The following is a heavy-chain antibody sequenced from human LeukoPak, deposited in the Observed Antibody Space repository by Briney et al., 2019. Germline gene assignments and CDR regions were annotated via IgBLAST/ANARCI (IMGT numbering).Heavy chain of an antibody. CDR3: AKASSWNSGY. CDR2: ISGSGGST. J-gene: IGHJ4*02. Sequence: PGGSLRLSCAASGFTFNGYGMSWVRQAPGKGLEWVSAISGSGGSTYYADSVKGRFTISRDNSKNTLYLQMNSLRAEDTAVYYCAKASSWNSGYWGQGTLVTVSS. V-gene: IGHV3-23*01. CDR1: GFTFNGYG. D-gene: IGHD6-13*01.